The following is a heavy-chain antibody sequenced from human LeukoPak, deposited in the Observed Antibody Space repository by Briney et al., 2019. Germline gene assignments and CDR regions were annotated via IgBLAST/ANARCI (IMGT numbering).Heavy chain of an antibody. CDR2: TYYRFDWYN. D-gene: IGHD2-15*01. Sequence: SQTLSLTCAISGDSVSTWNWIRQSPSRGLEWLGRTYYRFDWYNDYAVSVKGRITINPDTSKNQFSLHLNSVTPEDTAVYYCARDDSVAARGQYYYYYMDVWGKGTTVTVSS. CDR1: GDSVST. V-gene: IGHV6-1*01. J-gene: IGHJ6*03. CDR3: ARDDSVAARGQYYYYYMDV.